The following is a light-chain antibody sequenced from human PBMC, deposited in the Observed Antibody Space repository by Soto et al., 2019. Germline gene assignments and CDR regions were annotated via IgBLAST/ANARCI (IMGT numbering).Light chain of an antibody. CDR3: CSYAGSSTFYV. CDR2: EGS. Sequence: QSVLTQPXSXSXXXXXXITIXCTGTSSDVGSYNLVSWYQQHPGKAPKLMIYEGSKRPSGVSNRFSGSKSGNTASLTISGLQAEDEADYYCCSYAGSSTFYVFGTGTKLTVL. J-gene: IGLJ1*01. V-gene: IGLV2-23*01. CDR1: SSDVGSYNL.